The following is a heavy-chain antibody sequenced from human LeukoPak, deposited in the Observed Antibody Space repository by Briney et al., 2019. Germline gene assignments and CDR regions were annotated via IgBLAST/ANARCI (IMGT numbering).Heavy chain of an antibody. J-gene: IGHJ4*02. CDR3: AKPLPEGVVVPAATFDY. CDR2: ISGSGSST. CDR1: GFTFSSYA. D-gene: IGHD2-2*01. V-gene: IGHV3-23*01. Sequence: GGSLRLSCAASGFTFSSYAMSWVRQAPGKGLEWVSAISGSGSSTYYADSVKGRFTISRDNSKNTLYLQMNSLRAEDTAVYYCAKPLPEGVVVPAATFDYWGQGTLVTVSS.